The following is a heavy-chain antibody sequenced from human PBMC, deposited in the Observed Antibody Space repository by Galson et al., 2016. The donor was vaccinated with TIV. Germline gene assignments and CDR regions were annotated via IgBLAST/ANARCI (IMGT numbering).Heavy chain of an antibody. J-gene: IGHJ4*02. Sequence: PALVKPTQTLTLTCSFSGFSLASTAVGVGWVRQPPGEALDWLGLIYWDDQKWYRPSLQNRMTITKDTSKNHVVLTLTNLEPVDTGTYYCAHGSGWLLDYWGQGILVTVSS. CDR3: AHGSGWLLDY. V-gene: IGHV2-5*02. CDR1: GFSLASTAVG. D-gene: IGHD6-19*01. CDR2: IYWDDQK.